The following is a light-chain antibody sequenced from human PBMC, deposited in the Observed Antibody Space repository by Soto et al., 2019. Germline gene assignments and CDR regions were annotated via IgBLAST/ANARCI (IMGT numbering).Light chain of an antibody. CDR2: AAS. V-gene: IGKV1-9*01. CDR1: QGISSY. J-gene: IGKJ4*01. Sequence: DIQLTQSPSFLSASVGDRVTITCRASQGISSYLAWYQQKPGKAPKLLIYAASTLQSGVPSRFSRSGSGTEFTLTINSLQPEDFATYYCQQVNSYPLTFGGGTKVEIK. CDR3: QQVNSYPLT.